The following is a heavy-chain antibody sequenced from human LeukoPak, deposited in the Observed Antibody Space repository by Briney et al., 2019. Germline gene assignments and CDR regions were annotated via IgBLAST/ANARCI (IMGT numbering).Heavy chain of an antibody. D-gene: IGHD3-16*01. CDR2: ISSRGSVI. J-gene: IGHJ4*02. CDR3: ARDLGARGY. V-gene: IGHV3-21*01. CDR1: GFTFSDYT. Sequence: GGSLRLSCATSGFTFSDYTMNWVRQAPGKRLEWLSSISSRGSVIYYADSVKGRFTISRDNANNSLYLQMNSLRADDTAVYYCARDLGARGYWGRGILVTVSS.